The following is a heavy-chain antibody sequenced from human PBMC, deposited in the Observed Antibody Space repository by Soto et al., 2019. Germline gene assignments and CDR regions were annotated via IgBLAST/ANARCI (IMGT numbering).Heavy chain of an antibody. CDR1: GASINSDPYF. D-gene: IGHD3-3*01. Sequence: QVQLQESGPGLVKPSETLALRCSVSGASINSDPYFWAWIRQSPGRGLEWIGSIDYSGKTYYNPSLKRRFTISVDPPKSQLSLNMSAVTAADTAVYVWARQGGKMPSLEWLAIAPLGNVTLVTVSS. CDR3: ARQGGKMPSLEWLAIAP. CDR2: IDYSGKT. J-gene: IGHJ5*02. V-gene: IGHV4-39*01.